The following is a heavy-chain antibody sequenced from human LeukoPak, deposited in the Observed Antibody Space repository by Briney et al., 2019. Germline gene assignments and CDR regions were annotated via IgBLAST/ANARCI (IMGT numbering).Heavy chain of an antibody. CDR3: ARVASVAGTSLNWFDP. CDR2: IWYDGSNK. Sequence: GRSLRLSCAASGFTFSSYGMHWVRQAPGKGLEWVAVIWYDGSNKYYADSVKGRFTISRGNSKNTLYLQMNSLRAEDTAVYYCARVASVAGTSLNWFDPWGQGTLVTVSS. CDR1: GFTFSSYG. D-gene: IGHD6-19*01. V-gene: IGHV3-33*01. J-gene: IGHJ5*02.